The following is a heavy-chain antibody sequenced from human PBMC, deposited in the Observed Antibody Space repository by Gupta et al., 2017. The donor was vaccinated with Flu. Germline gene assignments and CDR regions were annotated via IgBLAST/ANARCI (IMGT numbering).Heavy chain of an antibody. Sequence: RAGAEVKKPGATVTISCKVSGYTFTDYYMHWVQQAPGKGLEWMGLVDPEDGETIYAEKFQGRVTITADTSTDTAYMELSSLRSEDTAVYYWETPYCSGGSCYSEGDYYYGMDVWGQGTTVTVSS. CDR1: GYTFTDYY. V-gene: IGHV1-69-2*01. J-gene: IGHJ6*02. CDR3: ETPYCSGGSCYSEGDYYYGMDV. D-gene: IGHD2-15*01. CDR2: VDPEDGET.